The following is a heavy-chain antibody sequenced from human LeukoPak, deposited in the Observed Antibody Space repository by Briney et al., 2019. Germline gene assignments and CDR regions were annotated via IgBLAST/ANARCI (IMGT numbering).Heavy chain of an antibody. Sequence: GGSLRLSCAASEFTFSTHWMAWFRQTPGKGLEWVAHINQDGSDIYYVDSVKGRFTISRDNAKNSLFLQMNGLRAEDTAVYYCATSSGSSYWGQGTLVTVSS. J-gene: IGHJ4*02. V-gene: IGHV3-7*01. D-gene: IGHD6-25*01. CDR1: EFTFSTHW. CDR2: INQDGSDI. CDR3: ATSSGSSY.